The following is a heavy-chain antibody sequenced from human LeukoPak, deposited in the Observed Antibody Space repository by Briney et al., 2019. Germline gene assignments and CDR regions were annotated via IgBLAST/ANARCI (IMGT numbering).Heavy chain of an antibody. V-gene: IGHV3-7*01. D-gene: IGHD1-20*01. CDR2: IKKDGSEE. J-gene: IGHJ6*02. CDR3: ATYDNWVAGDV. CDR1: EFTFSDYW. Sequence: QPGRSLRLSCAASEFTFSDYWMSWVRQAPGKGPEWVANIKKDGSEEHYVDSVKGRFTVSRDNAKNSLFLQMNSLRVEDTAVYYCATYDNWVAGDVWGQGTTVSVSS.